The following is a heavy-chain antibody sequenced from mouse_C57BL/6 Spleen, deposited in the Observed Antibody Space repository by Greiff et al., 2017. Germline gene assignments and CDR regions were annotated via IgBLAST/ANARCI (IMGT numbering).Heavy chain of an antibody. CDR1: GYTFTDYY. J-gene: IGHJ2*01. CDR2: INPNNGGT. Sequence: EVKLQQSGPELVKPGASVKISCKASGYTFTDYYMNWVKQSHGKSLEWIGDINPNNGGTSYNQKFKGKATLTVDKSSSTAYMELRSLTSEDSAVYYGARVYYSNYPYYFDYWGKGTTLTVSS. CDR3: ARVYYSNYPYYFDY. V-gene: IGHV1-26*01. D-gene: IGHD2-5*01.